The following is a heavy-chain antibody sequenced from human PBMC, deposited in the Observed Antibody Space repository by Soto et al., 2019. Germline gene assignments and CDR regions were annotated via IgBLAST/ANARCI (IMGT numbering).Heavy chain of an antibody. D-gene: IGHD3-22*01. J-gene: IGHJ4*02. CDR2: IIPIFGTA. V-gene: IGHV1-69*13. Sequence: GASVKVSCKASGGTFSSYAISWVRQAPGQGLEWMGGIIPIFGTANYAQKFQGRVTITADESTSTAYMELSSLRSEDTAVYYCVTHRGPYDSSGYYYLPRPLDYWGQGTLVTVSS. CDR1: GGTFSSYA. CDR3: VTHRGPYDSSGYYYLPRPLDY.